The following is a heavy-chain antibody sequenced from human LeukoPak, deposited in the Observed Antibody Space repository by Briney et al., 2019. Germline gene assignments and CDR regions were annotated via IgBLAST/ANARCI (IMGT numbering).Heavy chain of an antibody. CDR3: ARGEYYYDSSGYLDY. Sequence: PGGSLRLSCAASGFTVSSNYMSWVRQAPGKELEWVSVIYSGGSTYYADSVKGRFTISRDNSKNTLYLQMNSLRAEDTAVYYCARGEYYYDSSGYLDYWGQGTLVTVSS. V-gene: IGHV3-53*01. CDR2: IYSGGST. D-gene: IGHD3-22*01. CDR1: GFTVSSNY. J-gene: IGHJ4*02.